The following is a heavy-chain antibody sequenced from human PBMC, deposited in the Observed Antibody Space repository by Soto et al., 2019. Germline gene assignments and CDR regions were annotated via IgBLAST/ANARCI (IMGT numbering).Heavy chain of an antibody. CDR2: IYYSGST. J-gene: IGHJ4*02. V-gene: IGHV4-59*08. CDR1: GGSISSYY. Sequence: QVQLQESGPGLVKPSETLSLTCTVSGGSISSYYWSWIRQPPGKGLEWIGQIYYSGSTKYNPSLKSRVTIPVDTSKNQFSLQLSAGPAADTAVYYCARHYCTSTRCFTHFDYWGQGTLVTVPS. D-gene: IGHD2-2*01. CDR3: ARHYCTSTRCFTHFDY.